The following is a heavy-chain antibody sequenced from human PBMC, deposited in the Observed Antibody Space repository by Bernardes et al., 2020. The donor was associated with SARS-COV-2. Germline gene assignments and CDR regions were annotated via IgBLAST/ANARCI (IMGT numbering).Heavy chain of an antibody. CDR1: GYTFTRYG. CDR3: ARETIYNSSPVGGPNNWFDP. Sequence: AAGKVSCKASGYTFTRYGISWVRQAPGQGLEWMGWISAYNGTTNYAQKLQGRVTMTTDTSTSTAYMELRSLRSEDTAVYYCARETIYNSSPVGGPNNWFDPWGQGTLVTVSS. D-gene: IGHD6-6*01. J-gene: IGHJ5*02. CDR2: ISAYNGTT. V-gene: IGHV1-18*01.